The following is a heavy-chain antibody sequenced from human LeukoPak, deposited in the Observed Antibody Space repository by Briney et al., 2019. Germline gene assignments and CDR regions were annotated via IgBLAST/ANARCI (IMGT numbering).Heavy chain of an antibody. CDR1: GYSFTSYW. CDR3: ARQSYSSSWYIGAWWFDP. V-gene: IGHV5-51*01. D-gene: IGHD6-13*01. Sequence: GESLKISCKGSGYSFTSYWIGWVRQMPGKGLEWMGIIYPGDSDTRYSPSFQGQVTISADKSISTAYLQWSSPKASDTAMYYCARQSYSSSWYIGAWWFDPWGQGTLVTVSS. J-gene: IGHJ5*02. CDR2: IYPGDSDT.